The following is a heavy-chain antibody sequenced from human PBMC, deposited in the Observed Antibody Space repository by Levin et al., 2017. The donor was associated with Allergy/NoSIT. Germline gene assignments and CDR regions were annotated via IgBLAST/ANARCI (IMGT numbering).Heavy chain of an antibody. D-gene: IGHD3-9*01. CDR3: AHSRTYYDILTGYYNRPLDY. V-gene: IGHV2-5*02. Sequence: SGPTLVKPTQTLTLTCTFSGFSLSTSGVGVGWIRQPPGKALEWLALIYWDDDKRYSPSLKSRLTITKDTSKNQVVLTMTNMDPVDTATYYCAHSRTYYDILTGYYNRPLDYWGQGTLVTVSS. CDR1: GFSLSTSGVG. CDR2: IYWDDDK. J-gene: IGHJ4*02.